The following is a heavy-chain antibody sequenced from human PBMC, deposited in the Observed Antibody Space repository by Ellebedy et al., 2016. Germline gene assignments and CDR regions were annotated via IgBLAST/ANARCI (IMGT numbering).Heavy chain of an antibody. D-gene: IGHD2-21*01. Sequence: SETLSLTXTVSGGSISSGGYYWSWIRQHPGKGLEWIGYIYYSGSTYYNPSLKSRVTISVDTSKNQFSLKLSSVTAADTAVYYCARLFAIYWYFDLWGRGTLVTVSS. CDR3: ARLFAIYWYFDL. V-gene: IGHV4-31*03. J-gene: IGHJ2*01. CDR2: IYYSGST. CDR1: GGSISSGGYY.